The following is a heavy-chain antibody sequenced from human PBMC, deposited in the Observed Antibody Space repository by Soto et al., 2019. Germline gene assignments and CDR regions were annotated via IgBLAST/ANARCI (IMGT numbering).Heavy chain of an antibody. CDR1: GYSFSSYW. Sequence: PGASLKISFKGSGYSFSSYWITWVRQLPGKGLEWMGRIDPSDSYSSYSPSFQGHGTISVDKSISTAYLQWNSLKASDSAMYYCARQDETYREDYYGMDVWGQGTTVTVSS. V-gene: IGHV5-10-1*01. CDR3: ARQDETYREDYYGMDV. J-gene: IGHJ6*02. CDR2: IDPSDSYS. D-gene: IGHD2-2*02.